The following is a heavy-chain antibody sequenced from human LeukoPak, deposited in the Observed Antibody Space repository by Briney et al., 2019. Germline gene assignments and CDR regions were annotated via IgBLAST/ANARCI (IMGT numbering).Heavy chain of an antibody. D-gene: IGHD6-13*01. CDR2: IYTSGST. V-gene: IGHV4-4*07. Sequence: SETLSLTCTVSGGSISSYYWSWIRQPAGKGLEWIGRIYTSGSTYYNPSLRSRVTISVDTSKNQFSLRLSSVTATDTAVYYCARRLAGTEDYWGQGTLVTVSS. CDR1: GGSISSYY. CDR3: ARRLAGTEDY. J-gene: IGHJ4*02.